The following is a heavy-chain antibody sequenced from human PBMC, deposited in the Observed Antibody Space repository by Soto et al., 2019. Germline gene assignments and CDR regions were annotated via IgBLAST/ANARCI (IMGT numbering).Heavy chain of an antibody. CDR1: GGSMSNNH. V-gene: IGHV4-59*01. CDR2: IYYSGST. J-gene: IGHJ4*02. CDR3: ARGGWYNDY. D-gene: IGHD6-19*01. Sequence: SETLSLTCTVSGGSMSNNHWSWIRQPPGKGLEWIRYIYYSGSTSYNPSLKSRVAMSVDTSKNQFSLKLSSVTAADTAVYFCARGGWYNDYWGQGTLVTVSS.